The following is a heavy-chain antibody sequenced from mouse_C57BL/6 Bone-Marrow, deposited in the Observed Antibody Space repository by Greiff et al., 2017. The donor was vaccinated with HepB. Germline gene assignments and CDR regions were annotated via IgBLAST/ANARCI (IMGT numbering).Heavy chain of an antibody. V-gene: IGHV5-17*01. J-gene: IGHJ3*01. CDR1: GFTFSDYG. D-gene: IGHD2-5*01. CDR2: ISSGSSTI. Sequence: EVQGVESGGGLVKPGGSLKLSCAASGFTFSDYGMHWVRQAPEKGLEWVAYISSGSSTIYYADTVKGRFTISRDNAKNTLFLQMTSLRSEDTAMYYCARAEDYSNYGAYWGQGTLVTVSA. CDR3: ARAEDYSNYGAY.